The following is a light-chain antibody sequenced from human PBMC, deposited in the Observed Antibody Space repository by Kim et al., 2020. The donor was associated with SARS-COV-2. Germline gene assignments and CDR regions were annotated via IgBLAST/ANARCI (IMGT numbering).Light chain of an antibody. CDR2: FDS. CDR1: RIGSKS. CDR3: QVWDSSSDQYV. J-gene: IGLJ1*01. V-gene: IGLV3-21*04. Sequence: APGKAARITCGGNRIGSKSVIWYEQTPVQAPVLVISFDSDRPSGIPERISGSNSGQTATLIISRIEAGDEADYYCQVWDSSSDQYVFGPGTQLTVL.